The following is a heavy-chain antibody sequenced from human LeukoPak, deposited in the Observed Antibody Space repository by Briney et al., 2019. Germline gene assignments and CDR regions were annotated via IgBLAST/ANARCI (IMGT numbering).Heavy chain of an antibody. D-gene: IGHD3-22*01. CDR2: ISAYNGNT. J-gene: IGHJ4*02. CDR3: ARARWPYDSSGYFGY. Sequence: ASVKVSCKASGYTFTSYGISWVRQAPGQGLEWMGWISAYNGNTNYAQKLQGRVTMTTDTSTSTAYMELRSLRSDDTAVYYCARARWPYDSSGYFGYWGQGTLVTVSS. CDR1: GYTFTSYG. V-gene: IGHV1-18*01.